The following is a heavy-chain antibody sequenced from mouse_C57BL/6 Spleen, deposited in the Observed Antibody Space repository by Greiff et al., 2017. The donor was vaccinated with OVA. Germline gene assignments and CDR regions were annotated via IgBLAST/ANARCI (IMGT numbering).Heavy chain of an antibody. V-gene: IGHV7-3*01. Sequence: EVHLVESGGGLVQPGGSLSLSCAASGFTFTDYYMSWVRQPPGKALEWLGFIRNKANGYTTEYSASVKGRFTISRDNSQSILYLQMNALRAEDSATYYCARYSGRGYFDYWGQGTTLTVSS. CDR2: IRNKANGYTT. CDR3: ARYSGRGYFDY. CDR1: GFTFTDYY. J-gene: IGHJ2*01.